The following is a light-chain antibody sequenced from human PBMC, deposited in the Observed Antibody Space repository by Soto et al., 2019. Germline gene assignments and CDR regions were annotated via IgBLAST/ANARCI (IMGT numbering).Light chain of an antibody. CDR3: QSYDSSGVV. CDR2: GNS. CDR1: SCNIGAGYD. Sequence: QSVLTQPPSVSGAPGQRVTISCTGSSCNIGAGYDVHWYQQLPGTAPKLLIYGNSNRPSGVPDRFSGSKSGTSASLAITGLQAEDEADYYCQSYDSSGVVFGGGTKLTVL. V-gene: IGLV1-40*01. J-gene: IGLJ2*01.